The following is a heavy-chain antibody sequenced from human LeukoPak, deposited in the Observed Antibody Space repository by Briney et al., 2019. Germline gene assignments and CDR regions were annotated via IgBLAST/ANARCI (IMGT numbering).Heavy chain of an antibody. CDR2: IRSNAYGGTT. D-gene: IGHD3-10*01. CDR1: GFTFGDYA. Sequence: PGGSLRLSCTASGFTFGDYAMSWVRQAPRKGLEWVGFIRSNAYGGTTEYAASVKGRFTISRDDSKRIAYLQMNRLKTEDTAVYYCTTVTLRPVGLWGQGTLVTVSS. CDR3: TTVTLRPVGL. J-gene: IGHJ4*02. V-gene: IGHV3-49*04.